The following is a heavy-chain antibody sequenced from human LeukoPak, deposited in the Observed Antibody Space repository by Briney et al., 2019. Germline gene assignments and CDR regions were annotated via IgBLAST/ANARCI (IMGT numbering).Heavy chain of an antibody. CDR2: ISGTDGST. CDR3: AKYRKVDRDYYFDC. J-gene: IGHJ4*02. V-gene: IGHV3-23*01. CDR1: GFTFSSYP. D-gene: IGHD5-12*01. Sequence: GGSLRLSCAASGFTFSSYPMSWVRQAPGKGLEWVSVISGTDGSTYYADSVEGRFTISRDNSKNTLYLQMDSLRAEDTGVYYCAKYRKVDRDYYFDCWGQGTLVTVSS.